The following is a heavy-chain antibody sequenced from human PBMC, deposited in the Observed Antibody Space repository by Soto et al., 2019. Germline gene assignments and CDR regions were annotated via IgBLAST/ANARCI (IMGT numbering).Heavy chain of an antibody. D-gene: IGHD3-10*01. CDR1: FRSIRSGSNY. J-gene: IGHJ3*01. CDR2: IYYSGST. CDR3: ARVWGGAFDF. V-gene: IGHV4-61*01. Sequence: SDNLSLTCTFFFRSIRSGSNYYSWIRQPSGKGLELIGYIYYSGSTNYNPSLKSRVSISVDTSKNQFSLKLSSVTAADTAVYYCARVWGGAFDFWGQGTLVS.